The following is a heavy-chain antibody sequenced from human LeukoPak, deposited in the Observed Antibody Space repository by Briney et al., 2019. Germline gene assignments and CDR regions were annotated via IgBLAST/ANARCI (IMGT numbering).Heavy chain of an antibody. CDR2: INPNSGGT. Sequence: ASVKVSCKASGYTFTGYYMHWVRQAPGQGLEWMGWINPNSGGTNYAQKFQGRVTMTRDTSSSTAYMELSRLRSDDTAVYYCARARVEWELLLDYWGQGTLVTVSS. V-gene: IGHV1-2*02. CDR1: GYTFTGYY. D-gene: IGHD1-26*01. CDR3: ARARVEWELLLDY. J-gene: IGHJ4*02.